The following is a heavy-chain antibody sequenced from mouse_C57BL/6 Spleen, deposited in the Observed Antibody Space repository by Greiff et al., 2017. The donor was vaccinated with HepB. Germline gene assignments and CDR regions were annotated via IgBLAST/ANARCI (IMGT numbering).Heavy chain of an antibody. CDR1: GFTFSSYG. Sequence: EVMLLESGGDLVKPGGSLKLSCAASGFTFSSYGMSWVRQTPDKRLEWVATISSGGSYTYYPDSVKGRFTISRDNAKNTLYLQMSSLKSEDTAMYYCARHVSSGPFAYWGQGTLVTVSA. D-gene: IGHD3-2*02. V-gene: IGHV5-6*01. CDR3: ARHVSSGPFAY. CDR2: ISSGGSYT. J-gene: IGHJ3*01.